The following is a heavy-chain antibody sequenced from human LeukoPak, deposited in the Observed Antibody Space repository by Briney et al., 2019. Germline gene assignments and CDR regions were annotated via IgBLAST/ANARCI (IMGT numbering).Heavy chain of an antibody. D-gene: IGHD6-13*01. Sequence: PGESLRLSCAASGFTFSGHPMHWVRQAPGKGLDWVAVISSNGDHKYYTDSVRGRFTISRDNSKNTLYLQMNSLRAEDTAVYYCARDRDYSSSSHYFDYWGQGTLVTVSS. V-gene: IGHV3-30-3*01. CDR3: ARDRDYSSSSHYFDY. CDR2: ISSNGDHK. J-gene: IGHJ4*02. CDR1: GFTFSGHP.